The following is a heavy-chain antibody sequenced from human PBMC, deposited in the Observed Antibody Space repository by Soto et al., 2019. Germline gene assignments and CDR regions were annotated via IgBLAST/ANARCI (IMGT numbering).Heavy chain of an antibody. V-gene: IGHV3-49*03. CDR3: TRVLGYCSSTSCYRVGYFDY. J-gene: IGHJ4*02. Sequence: SLRLSCTASGFTFGDYAMSWFRQAPGKGLEWVGFIRSKAYGGTTEYAASVKGRFTISRDDSKSIAYLQMNSLKTEDTAVYYCTRVLGYCSSTSCYRVGYFDYWGQGTLVTVSS. CDR1: GFTFGDYA. CDR2: IRSKAYGGTT. D-gene: IGHD2-2*02.